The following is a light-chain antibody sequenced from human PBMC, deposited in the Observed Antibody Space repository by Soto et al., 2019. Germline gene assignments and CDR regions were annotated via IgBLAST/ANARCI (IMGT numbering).Light chain of an antibody. Sequence: EIVMTQSPATLSVSPGERATLSCRASQSVSSNLAWYQQKPGQAPRLLIFGASTRATGIPARFSGSGSGTEFTLTISRLEPEDFAVYYCQQYFTAPQTFGQGTKVDIK. CDR3: QQYFTAPQT. V-gene: IGKV3-15*01. CDR2: GAS. J-gene: IGKJ1*01. CDR1: QSVSSN.